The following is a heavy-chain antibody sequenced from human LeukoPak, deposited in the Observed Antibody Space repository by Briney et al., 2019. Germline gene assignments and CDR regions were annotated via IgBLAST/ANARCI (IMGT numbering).Heavy chain of an antibody. Sequence: ASVKVSCKASGYTFTGYYMHWVRQAPGQGLERMGWINPNSGGTNYAQKFQGRVTMTRDTSISTAYMELSRLRSDDTAVYYCARDQDGTVWFDYWGQGTLVTVSS. CDR3: ARDQDGTVWFDY. CDR2: INPNSGGT. CDR1: GYTFTGYY. V-gene: IGHV1-2*02. D-gene: IGHD3/OR15-3a*01. J-gene: IGHJ4*02.